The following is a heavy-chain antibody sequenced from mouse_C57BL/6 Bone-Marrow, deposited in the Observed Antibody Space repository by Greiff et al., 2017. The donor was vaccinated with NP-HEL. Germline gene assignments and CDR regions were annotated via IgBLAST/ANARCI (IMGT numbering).Heavy chain of an antibody. CDR1: GYSFTDYN. V-gene: IGHV1-39*01. J-gene: IGHJ3*01. Sequence: EVQLQQSGPELVKPGASVKISCKASGYSFTDYNMNWVKQSHGKSLEWIGVINPNYGTTSYIQKFKGKATLTVDQSSSTAYMQRNSLTSEDSAVYYCAMGYYGPWFAYWGQGTLVTVSA. CDR3: AMGYYGPWFAY. D-gene: IGHD1-2*01. CDR2: INPNYGTT.